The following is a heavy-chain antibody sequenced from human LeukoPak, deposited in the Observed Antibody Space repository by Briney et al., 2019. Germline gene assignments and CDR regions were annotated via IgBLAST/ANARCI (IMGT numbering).Heavy chain of an antibody. Sequence: ASVKVACKASGYTFTGYYMHWERQAPGQGLEWMGWINPNSGGTNYAQSFQGRVTMTRDTSITTAYMELSGVRSDDTAVYYCATFFSVAAPWGQETLVTVSS. CDR3: ATFFSVAAP. CDR1: GYTFTGYY. J-gene: IGHJ5*02. D-gene: IGHD6-6*01. CDR2: INPNSGGT. V-gene: IGHV1-2*02.